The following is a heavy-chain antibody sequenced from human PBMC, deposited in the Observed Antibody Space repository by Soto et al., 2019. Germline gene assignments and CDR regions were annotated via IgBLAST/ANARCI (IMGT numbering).Heavy chain of an antibody. D-gene: IGHD3-9*01. CDR2: INPNSGGT. Sequence: ASVKVSCKASGYTFTGYYMHWVRQAPGQGLEWMGWINPNSGGTNYAQKFQGWVTMTRDTSISTAYMELSRLRSDDTAVYYCARGRLAGYPSWYFDYWGQGTLVTVSS. CDR1: GYTFTGYY. J-gene: IGHJ4*02. V-gene: IGHV1-2*04. CDR3: ARGRLAGYPSWYFDY.